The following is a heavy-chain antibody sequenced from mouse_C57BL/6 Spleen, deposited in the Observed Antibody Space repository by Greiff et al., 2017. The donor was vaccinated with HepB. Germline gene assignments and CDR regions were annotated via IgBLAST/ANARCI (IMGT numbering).Heavy chain of an antibody. CDR1: GYAFSSSW. D-gene: IGHD4-1*01. CDR3: ATLGAWFAY. CDR2: IYPGDGDT. J-gene: IGHJ3*01. Sequence: VQLMESGPELVKPGASVKISCKASGYAFSSSWMNWVKQRPGKGLEWIGRIYPGDGDTNYNGKFKGKATLTADKSSSTAYMQLSSLTSEDSAVYFCATLGAWFAYWGQGTLVTVSA. V-gene: IGHV1-82*01.